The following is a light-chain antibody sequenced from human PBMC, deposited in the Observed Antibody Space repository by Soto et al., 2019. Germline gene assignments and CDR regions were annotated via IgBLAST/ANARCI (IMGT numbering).Light chain of an antibody. J-gene: IGKJ1*01. CDR1: QSVSSN. V-gene: IGKV3-15*01. CDR2: GAS. Sequence: EIVMPQSPATLSVSPGERATLSCRASQSVSSNLAWYQQKPGQAPRLLIYGASTSATGIPARFSGSGSGTEFTLTITSLQTEDFAVYYCQQYSYWPQTCGQGTKVESK. CDR3: QQYSYWPQT.